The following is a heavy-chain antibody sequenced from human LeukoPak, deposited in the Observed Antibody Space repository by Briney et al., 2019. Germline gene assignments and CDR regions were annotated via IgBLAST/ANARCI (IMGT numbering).Heavy chain of an antibody. CDR3: ARAGGDYDDTTGNYYYYYYMDV. CDR1: GFTFSSFE. CDR2: ISSSGSSI. D-gene: IGHD4-17*01. J-gene: IGHJ6*03. Sequence: PGGSLRLSCAASGFTFSSFEMDWVRQAPGKGLEWVSYISSSGSSIYYADSVKGRFTISRDNAKNSLYLQMNSLRAEDTALYYCARAGGDYDDTTGNYYYYYYMDVWGKGATVTVSS. V-gene: IGHV3-48*03.